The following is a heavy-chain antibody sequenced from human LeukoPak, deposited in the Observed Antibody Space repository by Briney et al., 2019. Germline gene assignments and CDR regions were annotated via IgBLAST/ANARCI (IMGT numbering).Heavy chain of an antibody. D-gene: IGHD3-3*01. CDR3: AKEGYDFWSGYWDY. CDR2: ISGSGGST. Sequence: GGSLRLSCAASGFTFSSYVMSWVRQAPGKGLEWVSAISGSGGSTYYADSVKGRFTISRDNSKNTLYLQMNSLRAEDTAVYYCAKEGYDFWSGYWDYWGQGTLVTVSS. V-gene: IGHV3-23*01. CDR1: GFTFSSYV. J-gene: IGHJ4*02.